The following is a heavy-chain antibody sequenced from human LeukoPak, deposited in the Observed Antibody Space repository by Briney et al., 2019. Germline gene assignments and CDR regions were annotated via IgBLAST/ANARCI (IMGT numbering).Heavy chain of an antibody. J-gene: IGHJ6*03. V-gene: IGHV3-53*01. CDR3: ASDRRMLAAATLYYIDV. CDR2: IYSGGST. CDR1: GFTVSSNY. Sequence: GGSLRHSCAASGFTVSSNYMSWVRQAPGKGLEWVSVIYSGGSTYYADSVKGRFTISRDNSKNTLYLQMTSLRAEDTAVYYCASDRRMLAAATLYYIDVSGKGTTVTVSS. D-gene: IGHD6-13*01.